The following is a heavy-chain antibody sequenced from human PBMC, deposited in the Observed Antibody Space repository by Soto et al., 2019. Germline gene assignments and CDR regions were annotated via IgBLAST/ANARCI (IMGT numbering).Heavy chain of an antibody. J-gene: IGHJ4*02. CDR3: ARDRQWLPREDFDY. CDR2: ISSSSSYI. Sequence: GGSLRLSCAASGFTFSSYSMNWVRQAPGKGLEWVSSISSSSSYIYYADSVKGRFTISRDTAKNSLYLQMNSLRAEDTAVYYCARDRQWLPREDFDYWGQGTLVTVSS. CDR1: GFTFSSYS. V-gene: IGHV3-21*01. D-gene: IGHD6-19*01.